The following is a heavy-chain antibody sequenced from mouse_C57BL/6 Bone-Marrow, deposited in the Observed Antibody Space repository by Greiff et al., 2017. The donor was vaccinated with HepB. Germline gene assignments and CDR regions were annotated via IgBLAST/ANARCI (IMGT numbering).Heavy chain of an antibody. V-gene: IGHV5-4*01. CDR1: GFTFSSYA. CDR2: ISDGGSYT. Sequence: EVQGVESGGGLVKPGGSLKLSCAASGFTFSSYAMSWVRQTPEKRLEWVATISDGGSYTYYPDNVKGRFTISRDNAKSNLYLQMSHLKSEDTAMYYCARDPYDYYYFDYWGQGTTLTVSS. D-gene: IGHD2-4*01. CDR3: ARDPYDYYYFDY. J-gene: IGHJ2*01.